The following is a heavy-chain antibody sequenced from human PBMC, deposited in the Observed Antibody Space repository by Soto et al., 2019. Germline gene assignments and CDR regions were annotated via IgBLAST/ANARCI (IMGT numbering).Heavy chain of an antibody. CDR1: GGSISSSSYY. Sequence: SETLSLTCTVSGGSISSSSYYWGWIRQPPGKGLEWIGSIYYSGSTYYNPSLKSRVTISVDTSKNQFSLKLSSVTAADTAVYYCARRWELLTPRGFYYWGQGTLVTVS. D-gene: IGHD1-26*01. CDR2: IYYSGST. V-gene: IGHV4-39*01. J-gene: IGHJ4*02. CDR3: ARRWELLTPRGFYY.